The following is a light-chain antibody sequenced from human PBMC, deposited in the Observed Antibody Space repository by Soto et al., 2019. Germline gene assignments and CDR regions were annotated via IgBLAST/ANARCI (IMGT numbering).Light chain of an antibody. CDR3: AAWDDSLSGYV. V-gene: IGLV1-44*01. CDR2: SDN. Sequence: QSVLTQPPSASGTPGQSVTISCSGSSPNIGSNTVNWYQQLPGTAPKVLMFSDNQRPSGVPDRISGSKSGTSASLAISELQSEDEADYYCAAWDDSLSGYVFGTGTKV. CDR1: SPNIGSNT. J-gene: IGLJ1*01.